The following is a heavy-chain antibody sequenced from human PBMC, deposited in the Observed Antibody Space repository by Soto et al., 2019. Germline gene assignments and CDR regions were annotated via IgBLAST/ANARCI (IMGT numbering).Heavy chain of an antibody. V-gene: IGHV4-30-4*01. CDR2: IYYSGST. CDR1: GGSISSGDYY. Sequence: PSETLSLTCTVSGGSISSGDYYWSWIRQPPGKGLEWIGYIYYSGSTYYNPSLKSRVTISVDTSKNQFSLKLSSVTAADTAVYFCARGGSVYDQGFWPLNGMAVSGQ. D-gene: IGHD5-12*01. J-gene: IGHJ6*02. CDR3: ARGGSVYDQGFWPLNGMAV.